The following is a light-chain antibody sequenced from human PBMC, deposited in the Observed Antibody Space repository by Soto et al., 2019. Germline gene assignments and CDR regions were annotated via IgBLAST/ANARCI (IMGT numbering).Light chain of an antibody. CDR3: QQYNNWPLT. CDR1: QSVSTN. J-gene: IGKJ5*01. Sequence: EIVMTQSPATLSVPPGERATLSCRASQSVSTNFAWYQQKPGQAPRLLIYGASSRATGIPVRFSGSGSGTEFTLTISSLQSEDFAVYYCQQYNNWPLTFGQGTRLEIK. V-gene: IGKV3-15*01. CDR2: GAS.